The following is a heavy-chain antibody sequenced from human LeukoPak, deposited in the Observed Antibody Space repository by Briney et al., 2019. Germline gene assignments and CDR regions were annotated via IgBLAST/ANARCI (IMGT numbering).Heavy chain of an antibody. Sequence: PSETLSLTSAVYGGSFSGYYWSWIRQPPGKGLEWIGEINHSGSTNYNPSLKSRVTISVDTSKNQFSLKLSSVTAAVTAVYYCARPSGCRLGWFDPWGQGTLVTVSS. J-gene: IGHJ5*02. CDR3: ARPSGCRLGWFDP. V-gene: IGHV4-34*01. CDR2: INHSGST. CDR1: GGSFSGYY.